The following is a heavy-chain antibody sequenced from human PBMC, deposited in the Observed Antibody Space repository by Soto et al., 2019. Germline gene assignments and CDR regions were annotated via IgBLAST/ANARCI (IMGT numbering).Heavy chain of an antibody. CDR3: ARDPHSSGWQTYGMDV. CDR2: INAGNGNT. CDR1: RYTFTSYA. D-gene: IGHD6-19*01. Sequence: AGAKVSCTASRYTFTSYAMRWVRQAPGERLEWMGWINAGNGNTKYSQKFKGRVTITRDTSASTAYMELSSLRSEDTAVYYCARDPHSSGWQTYGMDVWGQGTTVTVPS. V-gene: IGHV1-3*01. J-gene: IGHJ6*02.